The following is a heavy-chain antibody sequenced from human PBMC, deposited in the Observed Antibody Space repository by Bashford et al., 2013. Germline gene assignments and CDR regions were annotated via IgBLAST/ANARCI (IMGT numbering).Heavy chain of an antibody. CDR3: ARDLRDIFVGQNLFDP. V-gene: IGHV4-61*02. D-gene: IGHD3-9*01. CDR1: GGSINSGVYY. CDR2: VYASGYT. J-gene: IGHJ5*02. Sequence: SETLSLTCSVSGGSINSGVYYWSWIRQPAGKGLECIGRVYASGYTDYHPSLKSRVTMSLDTSKNLLSLKLSSVTAADTAVYYCARDLRDIFVGQNLFDPWGQGTLVTVSS.